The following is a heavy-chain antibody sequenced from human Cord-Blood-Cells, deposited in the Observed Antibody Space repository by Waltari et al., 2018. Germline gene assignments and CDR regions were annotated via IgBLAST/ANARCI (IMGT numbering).Heavy chain of an antibody. D-gene: IGHD1-20*01. CDR3: ATGNNWNVDY. Sequence: VRQAPGKGLGWMGGFVPEDGETIYAQKFQDRVTMTEDTSTDTAYMELSSLRSEDTAVYYCATGNNWNVDYWGQGTLVTVSS. J-gene: IGHJ4*02. CDR2: FVPEDGET. V-gene: IGHV1-24*01.